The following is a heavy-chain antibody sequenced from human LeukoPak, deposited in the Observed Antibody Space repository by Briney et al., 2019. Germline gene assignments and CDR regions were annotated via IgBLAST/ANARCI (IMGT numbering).Heavy chain of an antibody. V-gene: IGHV4-61*01. J-gene: IGHJ6*03. D-gene: IGHD4-11*01. CDR3: ARVRHDCSNYVAYYYYMDV. Sequence: PSETLSLTCTVSGGSVSSGNYYWSWIRQPPGKGLEWIGYIYYSGSTNYNPSLKSRVTISVDTSKNQFSLKLSSVTAADTAVYYCARVRHDCSNYVAYYYYMDVWGKGTTVTVSS. CDR2: IYYSGST. CDR1: GGSVSSGNYY.